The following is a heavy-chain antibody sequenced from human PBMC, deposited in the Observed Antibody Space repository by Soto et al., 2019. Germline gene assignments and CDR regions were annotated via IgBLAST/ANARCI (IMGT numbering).Heavy chain of an antibody. J-gene: IGHJ4*02. Sequence: ASVKVSCKASGYTFTSYGISWVRQAPGQGLEWMGWISAYNGNTNYAQKLQGRVTMTTDTSTSTAYMELRSLRSDDTAVYYCASDVGRGVVVPAAIHYWGQGTLVTVSS. CDR1: GYTFTSYG. D-gene: IGHD2-2*02. V-gene: IGHV1-18*01. CDR2: ISAYNGNT. CDR3: ASDVGRGVVVPAAIHY.